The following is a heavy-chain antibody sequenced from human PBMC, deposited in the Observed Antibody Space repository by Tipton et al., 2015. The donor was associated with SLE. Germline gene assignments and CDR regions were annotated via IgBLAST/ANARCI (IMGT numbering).Heavy chain of an antibody. CDR3: ARGYYESNGYYSFDY. CDR2: IFHTGSA. J-gene: IGHJ4*02. D-gene: IGHD3-22*01. V-gene: IGHV4-30-2*01. CDR1: GASISTEGYS. Sequence: TLSLTCVVSGASISTEGYSWSWIRQPPGKGLEWIGYIFHTGSAYYNPSLRSRLTISLDRSNNQFSLKVNSMTAADTAVYHCARGYYESNGYYSFDYWGQGTLVTVSS.